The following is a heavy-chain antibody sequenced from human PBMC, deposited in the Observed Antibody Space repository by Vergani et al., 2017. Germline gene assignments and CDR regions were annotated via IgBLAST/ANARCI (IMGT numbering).Heavy chain of an antibody. CDR3: AGRDVLEWLFYFDY. Sequence: QVQLQQWGAGLLTPSETLSLTCAVYGGSFSGYYWSWIRQPPGKGLEWIGEINHSGSTNYNPSLKSRVTISVDTSKNQFSLKLSSVTAADTAVYYCAGRDVLEWLFYFDYWGQGTLVTVSS. V-gene: IGHV4-34*01. J-gene: IGHJ4*02. CDR1: GGSFSGYY. D-gene: IGHD3-3*01. CDR2: INHSGST.